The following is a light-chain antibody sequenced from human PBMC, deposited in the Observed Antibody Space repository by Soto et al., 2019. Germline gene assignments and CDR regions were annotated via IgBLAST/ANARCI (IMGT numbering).Light chain of an antibody. CDR2: EVS. CDR3: CSYAGNSGV. J-gene: IGLJ3*02. Sequence: QSVLTQPASVSGSPGQSIIISCTGTSSDVGSYNFVSWYQQHPGKAPKLMIYEVSKRPSGVSNRFSGSKSGNTASLTISGLQPEDEADYCCCSYAGNSGVFGGGTKLTVL. CDR1: SSDVGSYNF. V-gene: IGLV2-23*02.